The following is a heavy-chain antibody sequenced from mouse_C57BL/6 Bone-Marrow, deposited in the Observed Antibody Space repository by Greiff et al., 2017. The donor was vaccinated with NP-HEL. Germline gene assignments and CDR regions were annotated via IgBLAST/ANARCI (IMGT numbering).Heavy chain of an antibody. CDR2: IWTGGGT. D-gene: IGHD2-4*01. J-gene: IGHJ2*01. CDR3: ARFYYDYDVGFDY. V-gene: IGHV2-9-1*01. Sequence: VKLMESGPGLVAPSQSLSITCTVSGFSLTSYAISWVRQPPGKGLEWLGVIWTGGGTNYNSALKSRLSISKDNSKSQVFLKMNSLQTDDTARYYCARFYYDYDVGFDYWGQGTTLTVSS. CDR1: GFSLTSYA.